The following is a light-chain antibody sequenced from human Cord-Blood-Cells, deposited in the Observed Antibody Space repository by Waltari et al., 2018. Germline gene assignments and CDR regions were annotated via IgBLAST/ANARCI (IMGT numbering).Light chain of an antibody. CDR3: CSYAGSSTFDV. CDR1: SSDVGSYNL. V-gene: IGLV2-23*03. J-gene: IGLJ1*01. Sequence: QSALTQPASVSGSPGQSITISCTGTSSDVGSYNLVSWYQQHPGKAPKPMIYEGSKRPSGVSNRFAGSKAGNTASLTIAGLQAEDESDYYCCSYAGSSTFDVFGTGTKVTVL. CDR2: EGS.